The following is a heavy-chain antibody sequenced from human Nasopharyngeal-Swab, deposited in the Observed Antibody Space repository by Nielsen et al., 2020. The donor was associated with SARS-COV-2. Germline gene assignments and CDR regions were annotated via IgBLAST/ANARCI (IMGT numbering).Heavy chain of an antibody. Sequence: GESLKISCTASGFTFGDYAMSWVRQAPGMGLEWVSVVYSGGSTFYADSVKGRFTISRDNSKNTLYLQMNNLRPEDTAMYYCASPVFGVVSDAFDLWGQGTMVTVSS. D-gene: IGHD3-3*01. CDR1: GFTFGDYA. V-gene: IGHV3-53*01. J-gene: IGHJ3*01. CDR3: ASPVFGVVSDAFDL. CDR2: VYSGGST.